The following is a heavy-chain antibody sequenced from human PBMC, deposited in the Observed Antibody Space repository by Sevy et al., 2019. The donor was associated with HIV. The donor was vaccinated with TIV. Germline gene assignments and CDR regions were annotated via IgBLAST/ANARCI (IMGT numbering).Heavy chain of an antibody. D-gene: IGHD4-17*01. CDR1: GFSFSSYS. Sequence: GESLKISCAASGFSFSSYSINWVRQAPGKGLEWVSFISSTSSYIYYADSVKGRFTISRDNAKNSLYLQMNSLRAEDTAVYYCARYTHDYGDYAPQGYGMDVWGQVTTVTVSS. J-gene: IGHJ6*02. CDR2: ISSTSSYI. V-gene: IGHV3-21*01. CDR3: ARYTHDYGDYAPQGYGMDV.